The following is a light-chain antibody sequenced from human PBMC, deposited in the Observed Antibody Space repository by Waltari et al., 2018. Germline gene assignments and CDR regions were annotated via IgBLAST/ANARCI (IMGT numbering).Light chain of an antibody. J-gene: IGKJ2*01. CDR3: QQYGSSPRT. Sequence: EIVLTQSPGILSLSPGEGATLSCRASQSITRFLAWYQQKPGQPPRLLIYGASSRPTGIPDRFSGSGSGTDFALTITRLEPEDFAVYYCQQYGSSPRTFGQGTKLEI. CDR1: QSITRF. CDR2: GAS. V-gene: IGKV3-20*01.